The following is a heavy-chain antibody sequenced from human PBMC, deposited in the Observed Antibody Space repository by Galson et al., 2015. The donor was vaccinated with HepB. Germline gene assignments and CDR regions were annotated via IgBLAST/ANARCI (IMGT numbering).Heavy chain of an antibody. Sequence: SLRLSCAASGFTFSNFWISWVRQAPGKGLEWVANINKDGSIQYYVDSVKGRFTISRDNIENSLYLQMNSLRAEDTAIYYCASPSPLTAWADGDWGQRSLVTVSS. J-gene: IGHJ4*02. CDR2: INKDGSIQ. CDR1: GFTFSNFW. CDR3: ASPSPLTAWADGD. V-gene: IGHV3-7*01. D-gene: IGHD2-21*02.